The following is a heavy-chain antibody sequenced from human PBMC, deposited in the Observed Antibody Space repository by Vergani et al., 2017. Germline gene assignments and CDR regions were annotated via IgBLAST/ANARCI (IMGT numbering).Heavy chain of an antibody. CDR1: GGSFSGYY. J-gene: IGHJ5*02. CDR2: INHSGST. V-gene: IGHV4-34*01. CDR3: AGVSSGYYSFDP. D-gene: IGHD3-22*01. Sequence: QVQLQQWGAGLLKPSETLSLTCAVYGGSFSGYYWSWIRQPPGKGLEWIGEINHSGSTNYNPALKSRVTISVDTSKNQFSLKLSSVTAADPAVYYCAGVSSGYYSFDPWGQGTLVTVSS.